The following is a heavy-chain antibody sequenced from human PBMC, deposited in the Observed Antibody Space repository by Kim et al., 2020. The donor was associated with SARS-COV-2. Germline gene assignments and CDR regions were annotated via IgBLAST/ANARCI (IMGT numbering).Heavy chain of an antibody. CDR1: GFTFTMFD. Sequence: GGSLRLSCATSGFTFTMFDMTWVRQAPGKGLEWVSSIRANGIETFYSDFVKGRFTISRDNSKATLNLQMNSLRADDTAVYHCVRGLRLIDYWGQGTLVTVSS. D-gene: IGHD3-16*01. CDR3: VRGLRLIDY. J-gene: IGHJ4*02. CDR2: IRANGIET. V-gene: IGHV3-23*01.